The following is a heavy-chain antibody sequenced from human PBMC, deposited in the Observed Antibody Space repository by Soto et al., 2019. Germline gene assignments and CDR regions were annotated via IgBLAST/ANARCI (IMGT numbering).Heavy chain of an antibody. CDR1: GGSISSGGYS. V-gene: IGHV4-30-2*01. Sequence: PSETLSLTWAVSGGSISSGGYSWSWIRQTPGKGLEWIGYIYHSGSTYYTPSLKSRVTISVDRSKNQFSLKLSSVTAADTAVYYCARGSQNPYYYYGMDVWGQGTTVTVSS. D-gene: IGHD3-10*01. CDR2: IYHSGST. CDR3: ARGSQNPYYYYGMDV. J-gene: IGHJ6*02.